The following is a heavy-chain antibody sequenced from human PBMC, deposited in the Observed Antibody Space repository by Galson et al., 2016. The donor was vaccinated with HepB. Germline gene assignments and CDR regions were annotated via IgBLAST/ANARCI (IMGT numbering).Heavy chain of an antibody. CDR1: GFTFSSYA. CDR2: IGGSGGST. V-gene: IGHV3-23*01. Sequence: SLRLSCAASGFTFSSYAMTWVRQAPGKGLEWVSAIGGSGGSTYYADSVKGRFTISRDNAKNSLYLQMDSLRDDDTAVYYCARKSPFGPFDYWGHGTLVSVSS. J-gene: IGHJ4*01. CDR3: ARKSPFGPFDY. D-gene: IGHD2/OR15-2a*01.